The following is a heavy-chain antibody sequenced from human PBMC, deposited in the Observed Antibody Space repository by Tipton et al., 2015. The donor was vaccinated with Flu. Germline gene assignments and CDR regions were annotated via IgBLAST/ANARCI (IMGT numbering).Heavy chain of an antibody. D-gene: IGHD3-22*01. V-gene: IGHV4-59*11. CDR3: ARGVYYYDRNYFDY. J-gene: IGHJ4*02. CDR1: GGSISSHY. Sequence: TLSLTCTVTGGSISSHYWSWIRQPPGKGLEWIGYIHLRGSTNYNPSLKSRVSLSADTTKSQISLKLTSVTAADTAVYYCARGVYYYDRNYFDYWGQGTLVTVSS. CDR2: IHLRGST.